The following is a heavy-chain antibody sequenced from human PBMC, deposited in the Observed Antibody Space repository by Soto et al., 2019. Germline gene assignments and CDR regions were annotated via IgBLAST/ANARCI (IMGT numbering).Heavy chain of an antibody. D-gene: IGHD6-19*01. V-gene: IGHV3-64D*06. CDR1: GFTFSSYA. Sequence: PGGSLRLFSSASGFTFSSYAMHWIRQARGKGLEYVSAISSNGGSTYYAVSVKGRFTSSRDKSKSTLYLQMSSLRAVGTAVYCCVSRGAGYRSGFVGCRLDPWGQGTLV. CDR3: VSRGAGYRSGFVGCRLDP. J-gene: IGHJ5*02. CDR2: ISSNGGST.